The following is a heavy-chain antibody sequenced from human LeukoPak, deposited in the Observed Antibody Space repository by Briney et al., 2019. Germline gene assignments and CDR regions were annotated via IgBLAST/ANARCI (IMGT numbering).Heavy chain of an antibody. CDR1: GFTFTNYD. CDR2: ISDSGHST. J-gene: IGHJ4*02. Sequence: GGSLRLSCAASGFTFTNYDMSWVRQAPGKGLEWVSTISDSGHSTSYSDSVKGRFTISRDNSKNTLYLQMNSLRAEDTALYYCATGEFYFDFWGQGTLVTVSS. D-gene: IGHD3-16*01. CDR3: ATGEFYFDF. V-gene: IGHV3-23*01.